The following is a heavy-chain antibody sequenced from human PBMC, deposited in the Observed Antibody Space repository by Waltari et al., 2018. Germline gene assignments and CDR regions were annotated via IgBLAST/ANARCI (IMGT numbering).Heavy chain of an antibody. CDR2: LKSKAEGGTT. Sequence: EVQLVESGGGLVKPGDSLRLSCVSCGFTFANAWINWVRQAPGKGLEWVGRLKSKAEGGTTDYAAPVKGRFAISRDDSKDTAYLQMNSLKTEDTAMYFCTTEGGRTWPMYWGQGTLVTVSS. V-gene: IGHV3-15*01. CDR3: TTEGGRTWPMY. J-gene: IGHJ4*02. CDR1: GFTFANAW. D-gene: IGHD2-2*01.